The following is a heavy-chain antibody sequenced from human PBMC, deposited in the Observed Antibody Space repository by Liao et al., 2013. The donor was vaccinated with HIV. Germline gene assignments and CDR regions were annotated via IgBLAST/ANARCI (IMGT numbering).Heavy chain of an antibody. J-gene: IGHJ6*03. CDR1: GGSFSGYY. V-gene: IGHV4-34*01. CDR2: INHSGST. CDR3: ARSYGSGDMDV. D-gene: IGHD3-10*01. Sequence: QVQLQQWGAGLLKPSETLSLTCAVYGGSFSGYYWSWIRQPPGKGLEWIGEINHSGSTYYNPSLKSRVSISVDTSKNQFSLKLTSVTAADTAVYYCARSYGSGDMDVWGKGTTVTVSS.